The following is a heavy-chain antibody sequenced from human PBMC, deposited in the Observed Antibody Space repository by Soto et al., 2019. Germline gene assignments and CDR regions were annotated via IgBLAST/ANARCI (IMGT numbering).Heavy chain of an antibody. Sequence: VSVKVSCKASGYTFTSYYMHWVRQAPGQGLEWMGIINPSGGSTSYAQKFQGRVTMTRDTSTSTVYMELSSLRSEDTAVYYCAHSYSSSCLDPWGQGTLVTVSS. CDR1: GYTFTSYY. CDR3: AHSYSSSCLDP. D-gene: IGHD6-13*01. CDR2: INPSGGST. J-gene: IGHJ5*02. V-gene: IGHV1-46*01.